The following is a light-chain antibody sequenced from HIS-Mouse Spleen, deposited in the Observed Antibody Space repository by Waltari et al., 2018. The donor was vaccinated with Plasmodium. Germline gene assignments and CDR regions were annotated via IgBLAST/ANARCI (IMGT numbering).Light chain of an antibody. CDR1: QSVSSN. Sequence: EIVMTPSPATLSVSPGESATLSCRASQSVSSNLAWYQQKPGQAPRLLIYGASTRATGIPARFSGSGSGTEFTLTISSLQSEDFAVYYCQQYNNWSFTFGPGTKVDIK. CDR3: QQYNNWSFT. J-gene: IGKJ3*01. CDR2: GAS. V-gene: IGKV3-15*01.